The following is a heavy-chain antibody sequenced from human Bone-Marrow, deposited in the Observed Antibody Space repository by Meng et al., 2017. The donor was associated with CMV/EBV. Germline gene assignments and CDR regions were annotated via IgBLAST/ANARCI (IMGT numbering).Heavy chain of an antibody. Sequence: GESLKISCAASGFTFSSYGMHWVRQAPGKGLEWVAFIRYDGSNKYYADSVKGRFTISRDNAKNSLYLQMNSLRAEDTAVYYCARDRIVGEGGYYCGMDVWGQGTTVTVSS. J-gene: IGHJ6*02. CDR2: IRYDGSNK. D-gene: IGHD1-26*01. CDR1: GFTFSSYG. CDR3: ARDRIVGEGGYYCGMDV. V-gene: IGHV3-30*02.